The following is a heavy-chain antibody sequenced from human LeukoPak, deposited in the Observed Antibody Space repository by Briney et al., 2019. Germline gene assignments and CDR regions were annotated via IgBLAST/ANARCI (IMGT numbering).Heavy chain of an antibody. D-gene: IGHD5-12*01. V-gene: IGHV1-69*05. Sequence: SVKVSCKVSGGTFSSYAISWVRQAPGQGLESMGGIIPMFGTINYAQKFQGRVTMTTDTSTSTAYMELRSLRSDDTAVYYCARLLIVATIMRVDYYYYYMDVWGKGTTVTVSS. CDR2: IIPMFGTI. CDR3: ARLLIVATIMRVDYYYYYMDV. CDR1: GGTFSSYA. J-gene: IGHJ6*03.